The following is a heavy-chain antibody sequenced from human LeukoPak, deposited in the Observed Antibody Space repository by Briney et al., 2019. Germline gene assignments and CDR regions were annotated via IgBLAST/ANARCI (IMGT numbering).Heavy chain of an antibody. CDR1: GGTFSSYA. Sequence: SVKVSCKASGGTFSSYAISWVRQAPGQGFEWMGGIIPIFGTANYAQKFQGRVTITADESTSTAYMELSSLRSEDTAVYYCARASLLWFGEPVFDYWGQGTLVTVSS. CDR3: ARASLLWFGEPVFDY. J-gene: IGHJ4*02. V-gene: IGHV1-69*13. D-gene: IGHD3-10*01. CDR2: IIPIFGTA.